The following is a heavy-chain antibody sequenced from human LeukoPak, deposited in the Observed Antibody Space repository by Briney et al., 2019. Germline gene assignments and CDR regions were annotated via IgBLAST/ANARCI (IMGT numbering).Heavy chain of an antibody. V-gene: IGHV4-34*01. D-gene: IGHD3-9*01. CDR3: ARKLVLRYSQGYFDY. J-gene: IGHJ4*02. CDR1: GGSFSGYY. Sequence: SETLSLTCAVYGGSFSGYYWSWIRQPPGKGLEWIGEINHSGSTNYNPSLKSRVTISVDTSKNQFSLKLSSVTAADTAVYYCARKLVLRYSQGYFDYWGQGTLVTVSS. CDR2: INHSGST.